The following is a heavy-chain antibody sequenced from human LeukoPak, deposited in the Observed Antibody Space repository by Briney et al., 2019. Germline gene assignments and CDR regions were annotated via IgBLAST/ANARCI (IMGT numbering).Heavy chain of an antibody. J-gene: IGHJ4*02. V-gene: IGHV6-1*01. CDR3: VRAYYFKC. Sequence: SQTLSLTCAICGDSLSNNNTAWHWIRQSPSRALEWLGRTYYRSKWYSEYAVSVQSRITINPDTSKNQFSLQLSSVTPEDTAVYYCVRAYYFKCWGQGIQVTVSS. CDR2: TYYRSKWYS. CDR1: GDSLSNNNTA.